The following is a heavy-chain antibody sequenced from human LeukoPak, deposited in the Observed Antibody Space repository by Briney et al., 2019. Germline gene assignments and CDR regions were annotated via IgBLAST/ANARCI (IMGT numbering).Heavy chain of an antibody. CDR1: GFTFGNAW. Sequence: GGSLRLSCATSGFTFGNAWMNWVRRAPGKGLEWVGRIRSNSDGGTIDYAAPVKGRFTLSRDDSKTTLYLQMNSLQTEDTAVYYCATDFYDSTWGQGTLVTVSS. V-gene: IGHV3-15*07. D-gene: IGHD3-22*01. CDR3: ATDFYDST. J-gene: IGHJ5*02. CDR2: IRSNSDGGTI.